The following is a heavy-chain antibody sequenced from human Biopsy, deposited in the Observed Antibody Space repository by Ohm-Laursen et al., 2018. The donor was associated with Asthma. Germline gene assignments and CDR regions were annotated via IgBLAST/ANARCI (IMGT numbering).Heavy chain of an antibody. CDR1: GGSINSGAFY. D-gene: IGHD3-22*01. CDR3: ARTPRRSGSYFVDY. V-gene: IGHV4-31*11. Sequence: TLSLTCAVSGGSINSGAFYWGWVRQHPGKGPEWIGYINYSGNTYYNPSLKSRVSFSRDTSKNQFSLRLSSVTAADTAMYYCARTPRRSGSYFVDYWGQGTLVTVSS. J-gene: IGHJ4*02. CDR2: INYSGNT.